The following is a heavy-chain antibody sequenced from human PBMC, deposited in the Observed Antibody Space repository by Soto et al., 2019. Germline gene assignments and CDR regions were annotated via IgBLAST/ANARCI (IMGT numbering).Heavy chain of an antibody. CDR2: ISGSGGST. Sequence: GGSLRLSCAASGFNFSSYAMSWVRQAPGKGLEWVSAISGSGGSTYYADSVKGRFTISRDNSKNTLYLQMNSLRAEDTAVYYCAKESAVAGISEYFDYWGRGTLVTVSS. CDR1: GFNFSSYA. V-gene: IGHV3-23*01. J-gene: IGHJ4*02. CDR3: AKESAVAGISEYFDY. D-gene: IGHD6-19*01.